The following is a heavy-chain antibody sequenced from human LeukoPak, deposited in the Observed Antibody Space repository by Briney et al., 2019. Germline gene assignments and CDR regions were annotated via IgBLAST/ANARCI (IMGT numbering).Heavy chain of an antibody. CDR1: GFTFSSYG. J-gene: IGHJ6*02. D-gene: IGHD2-2*01. CDR3: TIDPSFMPRAYYGMDV. V-gene: IGHV3-15*01. CDR2: VKSKTDGGTT. Sequence: PGGSLRLSCAASGFTFSSYGMHWVRQAPGKGLEWVGRVKSKTDGGTTDYAAPVKGRFTISRDDSKNTLYLQMNSLKTEDTAVYYCTIDPSFMPRAYYGMDVWGQGTTVTVSS.